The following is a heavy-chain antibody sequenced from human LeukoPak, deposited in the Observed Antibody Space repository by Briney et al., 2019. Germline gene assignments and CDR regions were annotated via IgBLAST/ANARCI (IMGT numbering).Heavy chain of an antibody. CDR3: ARDPPLGSCSTISCPHLDY. D-gene: IGHD2-2*01. J-gene: IGHJ4*02. CDR1: GFTFSRYS. CDR2: ISSSSSFI. V-gene: IGHV3-21*01. Sequence: GGSLRLSCAASGFTFSRYSMNWVRQAPGKGLESVSSISSSSSFIYYADSVKGRFTISRDNAKNSLYLQMNSLRAEDTAVYYCARDPPLGSCSTISCPHLDYWGQGTLVTVSS.